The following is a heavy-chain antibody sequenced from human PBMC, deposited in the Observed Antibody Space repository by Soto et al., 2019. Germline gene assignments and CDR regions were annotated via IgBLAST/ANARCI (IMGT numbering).Heavy chain of an antibody. D-gene: IGHD3-10*01. CDR3: ARLSHYYGSGSFLLEY. CDR2: IYYSGST. Sequence: SETLSLTCTVSGGSISSSSYYWGWIRQPPGKGLEWIGSIYYSGSTYYNPSLKSRVTISVDTSKNQFSLKLSSVTAADTAVYYCARLSHYYGSGSFLLEYWGQGTLVTVSS. CDR1: GGSISSSSYY. V-gene: IGHV4-39*01. J-gene: IGHJ4*02.